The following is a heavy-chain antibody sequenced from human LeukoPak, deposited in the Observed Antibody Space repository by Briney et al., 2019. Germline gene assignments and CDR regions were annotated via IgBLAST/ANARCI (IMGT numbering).Heavy chain of an antibody. CDR3: ARYCSGGSCSAR. Sequence: GGSLRLSCAASGFTFSSYAMSWVRQAPGKGLEWVSAISGSGGSTYYADSVKGRFTISRDNAKNSLYLQMNSPRADDTAVYYCARYCSGGSCSARWGQGSLVTVSS. CDR2: ISGSGGST. J-gene: IGHJ4*02. D-gene: IGHD2-15*01. CDR1: GFTFSSYA. V-gene: IGHV3-23*01.